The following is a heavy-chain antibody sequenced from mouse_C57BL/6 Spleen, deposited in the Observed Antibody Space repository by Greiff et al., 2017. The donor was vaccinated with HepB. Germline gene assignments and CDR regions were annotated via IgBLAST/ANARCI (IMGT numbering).Heavy chain of an antibody. CDR2: IYPGGGYT. CDR1: GYTFTNYW. CDR3: ARGGYDYYAMDY. V-gene: IGHV1-63*01. Sequence: VQGVESGAELVRPGTSVKMSCKASGYTFTNYWIGWAKQRPGHGLEWIGDIYPGGGYTNYNEKFKGKATLTADKSSSTAYMQFSSLTSEDSAIYYCARGGYDYYAMDYWGQGTSVTVSS. J-gene: IGHJ4*01.